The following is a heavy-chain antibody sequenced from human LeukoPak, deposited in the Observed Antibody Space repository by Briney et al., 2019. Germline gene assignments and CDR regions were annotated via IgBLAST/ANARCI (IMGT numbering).Heavy chain of an antibody. Sequence: SETLSLTCAVYGGSFSGYYWSWIRQPPGKGLEWIGYIYYSGSTNYNPSLKSRVTISVDTSKNQFSLKLSSVTAADTAVYYCARHGQSIVGATTAFDYWGQGTLVTVSS. CDR2: IYYSGST. D-gene: IGHD1-26*01. V-gene: IGHV4-59*08. CDR3: ARHGQSIVGATTAFDY. CDR1: GGSFSGYY. J-gene: IGHJ4*02.